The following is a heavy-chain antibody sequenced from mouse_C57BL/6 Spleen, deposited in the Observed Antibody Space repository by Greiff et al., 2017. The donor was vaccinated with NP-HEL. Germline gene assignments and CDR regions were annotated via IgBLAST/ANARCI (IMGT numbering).Heavy chain of an antibody. D-gene: IGHD2-4*01. CDR2: ISDGGSYT. Sequence: EVHLVESGGGLVKPGGSLKLSCAASGFTFSSYAMSWVRQTPEKRLEWVATISDGGSYTYYPDNVKGRFTISRDNAKNNLYLQMSHLKSEDTAMCYCARDYYDYDGAWFAYWGQGTLVTVSA. CDR3: ARDYYDYDGAWFAY. J-gene: IGHJ3*01. CDR1: GFTFSSYA. V-gene: IGHV5-4*01.